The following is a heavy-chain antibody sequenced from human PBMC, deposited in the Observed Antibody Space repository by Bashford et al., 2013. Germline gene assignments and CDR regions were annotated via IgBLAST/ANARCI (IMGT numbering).Heavy chain of an antibody. CDR3: AKVNYDILTGYIIYYGMDV. CDR1: GFTFSSYA. Sequence: GSLRLSCAASGFTFSSYAMSWVRQAPGKGLEWVSAISGSGGSTYYADSVKGRFTISRDNSKNTLYLQMNSLRAEDTAVYYCAKVNYDILTGYIIYYGMDVWGQGTTVTVSS. J-gene: IGHJ6*02. V-gene: IGHV3-23*01. D-gene: IGHD3-9*01. CDR2: ISGSGGST.